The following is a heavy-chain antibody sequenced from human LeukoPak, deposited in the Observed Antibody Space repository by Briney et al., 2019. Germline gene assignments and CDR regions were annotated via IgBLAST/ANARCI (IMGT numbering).Heavy chain of an antibody. V-gene: IGHV4-34*01. CDR3: ARRSSFPLATFDY. CDR1: GGSFSGYY. Sequence: PSETLSLTCAAYGGSFSGYYWSWIRQPPGKGLEWIGEINHSGSTNYNPSLKSRVTISVDTSKNQFSLKLSSVTAADTAVYYCARRSSFPLATFDYWGQGTLVTVSS. D-gene: IGHD5-12*01. J-gene: IGHJ4*02. CDR2: INHSGST.